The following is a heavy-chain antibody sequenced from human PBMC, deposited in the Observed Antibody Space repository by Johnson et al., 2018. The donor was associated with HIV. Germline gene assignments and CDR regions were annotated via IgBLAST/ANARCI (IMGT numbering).Heavy chain of an antibody. V-gene: IGHV3-30*14. CDR1: GFIFSSYT. CDR2: ILYDGDNK. J-gene: IGHJ3*02. Sequence: QVQLVESGGGVVQPGRSLRLSCAASGFIFSSYTIHWVRQAPGKGLEWVAVILYDGDNKYYADSVKGRFTISRDNSKNTLYLQMNSLRAEDTAVYYCAREKTTPDAFDIWGQGTMVTVSS. CDR3: AREKTTPDAFDI. D-gene: IGHD4-11*01.